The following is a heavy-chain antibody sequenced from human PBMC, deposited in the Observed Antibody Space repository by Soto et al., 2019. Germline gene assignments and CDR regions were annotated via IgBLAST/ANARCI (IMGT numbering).Heavy chain of an antibody. Sequence: QVQLQESGPGLVKPSESLSLTCAVSGGSISSYYWSWIRQPPGKGLEWIGYIYYSGSTNYNPSLKSGVTISVDTSKNQFSLKLTSVTAADTAVYYCARSRYTSGWWTPPFDYWGQGTLVTVSS. CDR2: IYYSGST. V-gene: IGHV4-59*01. CDR3: ARSRYTSGWWTPPFDY. D-gene: IGHD6-19*01. CDR1: GGSISSYY. J-gene: IGHJ4*02.